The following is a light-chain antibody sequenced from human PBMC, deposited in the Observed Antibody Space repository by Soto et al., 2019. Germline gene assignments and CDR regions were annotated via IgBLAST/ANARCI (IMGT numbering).Light chain of an antibody. V-gene: IGKV3-11*01. CDR2: QTS. CDR3: HQRQSWPRT. Sequence: EIVLTQSPSTLSSFPVYRVTLSCIASQYINTRLAWYQHRPGQAPRLLIYQTSIRAAGIPARFSASGSGTDFTLTISDVQPEDFALYYCHQRQSWPRTFGQGTKVDNK. CDR1: QYINTR. J-gene: IGKJ1*01.